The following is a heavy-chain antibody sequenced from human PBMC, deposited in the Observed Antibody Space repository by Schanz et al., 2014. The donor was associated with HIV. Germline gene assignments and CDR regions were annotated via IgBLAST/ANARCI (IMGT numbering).Heavy chain of an antibody. V-gene: IGHV1-8*02. J-gene: IGHJ4*02. Sequence: QVQLVQSGAEVKKPGASVKVSCKASGYSFTSYDINWVRQATGQGLEWMGWVNPKSGNTGYAQKFQGRVTMTRDTSTSPVYMELYSLTSEDTAVYYCARGVDILTAFDYWDQGTLVVVSS. CDR3: ARGVDILTAFDY. CDR1: GYSFTSYD. CDR2: VNPKSGNT. D-gene: IGHD3-9*01.